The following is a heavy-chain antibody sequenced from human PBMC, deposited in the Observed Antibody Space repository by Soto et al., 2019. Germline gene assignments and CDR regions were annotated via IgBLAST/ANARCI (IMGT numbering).Heavy chain of an antibody. V-gene: IGHV3-30-3*01. CDR1: GFTFSSYA. CDR3: ARDYFLGHSSSLVLLKNRYYYYYGMDV. D-gene: IGHD6-13*01. CDR2: ISYDGSNK. J-gene: IGHJ6*02. Sequence: ESGGGVVQPGRSLRLSCAASGFTFSSYAMHWVRQAPGKGLEWVAVISYDGSNKYYADSVKGRFTISRDNSKNTLSLQMNSLRAEDTAVYYCARDYFLGHSSSLVLLKNRYYYYYGMDVWGQGTTVTVSS.